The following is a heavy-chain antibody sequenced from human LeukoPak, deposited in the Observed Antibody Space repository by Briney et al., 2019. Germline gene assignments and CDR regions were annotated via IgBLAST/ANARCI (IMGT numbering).Heavy chain of an antibody. J-gene: IGHJ4*02. D-gene: IGHD4-17*01. CDR1: GFTFSSYA. Sequence: GGSLSLSCAASGFTFSSYAMHWVRQAPGKGLEWVAVISYDGSNKYYADSVKGRFTISRDNSKNTLYLQMNSLRAEDTAVYYCARGSTSDYANYFDYWGQGTLVTVSS. CDR2: ISYDGSNK. CDR3: ARGSTSDYANYFDY. V-gene: IGHV3-30-3*01.